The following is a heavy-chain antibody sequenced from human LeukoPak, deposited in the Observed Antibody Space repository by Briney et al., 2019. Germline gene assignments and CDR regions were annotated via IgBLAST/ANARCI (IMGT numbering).Heavy chain of an antibody. CDR3: AKLMHDHDRSGFGVDH. CDR2: MSYEGSGK. V-gene: IGHV3-30*02. D-gene: IGHD3-22*01. CDR1: GFTFSSYG. Sequence: GGSLRLSCSASGFTFSSYGMHWVRQAPGKGLEWVAFMSYEGSGKYYADSVKGRFTISRDNSLNTLYLQMNSLRAEDTAAYYCAKLMHDHDRSGFGVDHWGQGTLVTVSS. J-gene: IGHJ4*02.